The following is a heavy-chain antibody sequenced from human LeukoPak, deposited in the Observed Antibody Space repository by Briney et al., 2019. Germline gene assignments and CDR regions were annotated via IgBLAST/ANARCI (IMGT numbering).Heavy chain of an antibody. J-gene: IGHJ4*02. CDR3: ARVPQVYSYGQRPHFDY. Sequence: SETLSLTCTVSGGSVSNYYWSWVRQSPGKGLEWIGYIYYTETSYNHSLKSRVTISADTSKNQFSLKLYSVTAADTAVYYCARVPQVYSYGQRPHFDYWGQGTLVTVSS. CDR2: IYYTET. CDR1: GGSVSNYY. D-gene: IGHD5-18*01. V-gene: IGHV4-59*02.